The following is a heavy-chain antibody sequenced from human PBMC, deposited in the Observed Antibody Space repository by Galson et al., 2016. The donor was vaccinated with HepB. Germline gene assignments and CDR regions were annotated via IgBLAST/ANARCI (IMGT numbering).Heavy chain of an antibody. CDR3: ARGAHSYCTRTSCPPDYFYYMDV. D-gene: IGHD2-2*01. V-gene: IGHV1-18*04. Sequence: SVKVSCKASGYPSSGYTFINYAISWVRQAPGQGLEWMGWINPYNGNTNYAQKVQGRVTMTTDTSTSTAYMELRSLRSDDTAVYFCARGAHSYCTRTSCPPDYFYYMDVWGNGTTVTVSS. J-gene: IGHJ6*03. CDR2: INPYNGNT. CDR1: GYTFINYA.